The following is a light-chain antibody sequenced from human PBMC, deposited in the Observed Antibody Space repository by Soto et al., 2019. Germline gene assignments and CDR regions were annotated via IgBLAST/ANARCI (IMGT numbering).Light chain of an antibody. V-gene: IGKV3-20*01. J-gene: IGKJ2*01. CDR3: QQYGSSHT. CDR2: DAS. CDR1: QSVSSSY. Sequence: EIVLTQSPGTLSLSPGERATLSCRASQSVSSSYLAWYQQKPGQAPRLLIYDASSRATGIPDRFSGRGSGTDFTLTIRRLEPEDSAVYYCQQYGSSHTFGQGTKLEIK.